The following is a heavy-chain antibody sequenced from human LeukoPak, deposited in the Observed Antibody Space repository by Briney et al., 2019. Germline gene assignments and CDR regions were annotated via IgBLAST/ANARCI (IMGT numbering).Heavy chain of an antibody. V-gene: IGHV3-33*01. Sequence: GGSLRLSCAASGFTFSSYGMHWVRQAPGKGLEWVAVIWYDGSNKYYADSVKGRFTISRDNSKNTLYLQMNSLRAEDTAVYYCAREGIVGALDAFDIWGQGTMVTVSS. D-gene: IGHD1-26*01. J-gene: IGHJ3*02. CDR1: GFTFSSYG. CDR3: AREGIVGALDAFDI. CDR2: IWYDGSNK.